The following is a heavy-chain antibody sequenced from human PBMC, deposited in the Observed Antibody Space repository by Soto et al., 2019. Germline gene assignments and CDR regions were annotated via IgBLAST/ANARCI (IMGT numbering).Heavy chain of an antibody. CDR1: GYTFTSYY. J-gene: IGHJ6*02. V-gene: IGHV1-46*01. Sequence: ASVKVSCKASGYTFTSYYMHWVRQAPGQGLEWMGIINPSGGSTSYAQKFQDRVTMTRDTSTSTVYMELSSLRSEDTAVYYCARSLDIVVVPAAIPYYYGMDVWGQGTTVTVSS. D-gene: IGHD2-2*03. CDR3: ARSLDIVVVPAAIPYYYGMDV. CDR2: INPSGGST.